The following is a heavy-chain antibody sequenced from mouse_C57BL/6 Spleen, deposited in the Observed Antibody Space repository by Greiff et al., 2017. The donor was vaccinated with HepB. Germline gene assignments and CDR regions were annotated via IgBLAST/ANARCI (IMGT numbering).Heavy chain of an antibody. CDR3: ARVYGSSYHYYAMDY. V-gene: IGHV1-64*01. D-gene: IGHD1-1*01. J-gene: IGHJ4*01. CDR2: IHPNSGST. Sequence: QVQLQQPGAELVKPGASVKLSCKASGYTFTSYWMHWVKQRPGQGLEWIGMIHPNSGSTNYNEKFKSKATLTVDKSSSTAYMQLSSLTSEDSAVYYCARVYGSSYHYYAMDYWGQGTSVTVSS. CDR1: GYTFTSYW.